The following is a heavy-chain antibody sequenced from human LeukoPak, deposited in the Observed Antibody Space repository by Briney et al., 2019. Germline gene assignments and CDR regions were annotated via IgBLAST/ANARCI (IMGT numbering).Heavy chain of an antibody. CDR3: AKVPAHYYDPFYYGMDV. D-gene: IGHD3-22*01. Sequence: GGSLRLSCAASGFTFSSYWMSWVRQAPGKGLEWVANIKQDGSEEYYVDSVKGRFTISRDNAKNSLYLQMNSLRAEDTAVYYCAKVPAHYYDPFYYGMDVWGQGTTVTVSS. CDR1: GFTFSSYW. V-gene: IGHV3-7*01. CDR2: IKQDGSEE. J-gene: IGHJ6*02.